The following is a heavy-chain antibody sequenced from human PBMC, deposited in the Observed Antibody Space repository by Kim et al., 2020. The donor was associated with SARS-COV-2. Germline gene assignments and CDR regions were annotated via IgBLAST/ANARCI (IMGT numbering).Heavy chain of an antibody. CDR1: GGSISSSGHY. CDR2: IYYTGAT. V-gene: IGHV4-31*11. D-gene: IGHD2-8*01. Sequence: SETLSLTCVVSGGSISSSGHYWSWIRQYPEKGLEWIGYIYYTGATYYNPSLKSRITISIDTSKNQFSLKLSSATAADTAVYFCARRNGPFDYWGQGTRVTVSS. J-gene: IGHJ4*02. CDR3: ARRNGPFDY.